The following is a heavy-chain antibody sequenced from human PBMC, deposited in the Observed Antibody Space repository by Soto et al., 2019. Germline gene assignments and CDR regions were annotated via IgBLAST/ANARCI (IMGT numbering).Heavy chain of an antibody. CDR3: AALVGGGYAVGY. CDR1: GFTFTSSA. V-gene: IGHV1-58*01. CDR2: IVVGSGNT. D-gene: IGHD5-12*01. J-gene: IGHJ4*02. Sequence: SVKVSCKASGFTFTSSAVQWVRQARGQRLEWIGWIVVGSGNTNYAQKFQERVTITRDMSTSTAYMELSSLRSEDTAVYYCAALVGGGYAVGYWGQGTLVTVSS.